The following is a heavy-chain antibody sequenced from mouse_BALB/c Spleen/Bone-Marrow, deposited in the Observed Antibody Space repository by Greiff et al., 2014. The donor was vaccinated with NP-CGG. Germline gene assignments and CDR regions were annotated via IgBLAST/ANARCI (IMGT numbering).Heavy chain of an antibody. CDR1: GYTFSSYW. D-gene: IGHD1-2*01. Sequence: QVQLQQSGTELMKPGASVKISCKATGYTFSSYWIEWVNQRPGHGLEWIGEILPGSGSTNYNEKFKGKATFTADTSSNTAYMQPSSLTSEDSAVYYRARRGNGFGWFAYWGQGTLVTVSA. CDR3: ARRGNGFGWFAY. J-gene: IGHJ3*01. V-gene: IGHV1-9*01. CDR2: ILPGSGST.